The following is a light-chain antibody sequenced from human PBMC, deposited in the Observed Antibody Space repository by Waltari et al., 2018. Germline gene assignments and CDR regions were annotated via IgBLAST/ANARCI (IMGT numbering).Light chain of an antibody. Sequence: QSALTQPRSVSGSPAQSGPISFPRTNLNFVSFDYVPWYQHHPGKAPKLLIYDVAKRPSGVPHRFSGSKSGNTASLTITGLQTEDEADYYCCSYTGTNTFVLGTGTAITVL. J-gene: IGLJ1*01. CDR3: CSYTGTNTFV. V-gene: IGLV2-11*01. CDR1: NLNFVSFDY. CDR2: DVA.